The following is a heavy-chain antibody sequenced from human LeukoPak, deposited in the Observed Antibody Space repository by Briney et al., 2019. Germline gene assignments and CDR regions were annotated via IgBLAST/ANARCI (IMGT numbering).Heavy chain of an antibody. Sequence: GGSLRLSCAASGFTFSSYAMSWVRQAPGKGLEWVSAISGSGGSTYYADSVKGRFTISRDDSKNTLYLQMNSLRAEDTAVYYCATRPYSSGWYSEKIDYWGQGTLATVSS. CDR2: ISGSGGST. CDR3: ATRPYSSGWYSEKIDY. D-gene: IGHD6-19*01. J-gene: IGHJ4*02. CDR1: GFTFSSYA. V-gene: IGHV3-23*01.